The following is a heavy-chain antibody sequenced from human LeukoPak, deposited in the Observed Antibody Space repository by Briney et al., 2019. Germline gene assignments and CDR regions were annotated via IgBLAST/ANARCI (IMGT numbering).Heavy chain of an antibody. D-gene: IGHD1-26*01. CDR1: GYTFTSYG. CDR2: IIAYNGNT. J-gene: IGHJ6*02. Sequence: ASVKVSCEASGYTFTSYGISWVRQAPGQGLEWMGYIIAYNGNTNYAQNFQGRVTMTTDTSTSTAYMELRSLRPDDTAVYYCARDLVRGRRKWENNGMDVWGQGTRVTVSS. V-gene: IGHV1-18*01. CDR3: ARDLVRGRRKWENNGMDV.